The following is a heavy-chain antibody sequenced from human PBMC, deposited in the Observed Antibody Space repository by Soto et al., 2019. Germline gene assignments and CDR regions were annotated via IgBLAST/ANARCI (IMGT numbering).Heavy chain of an antibody. V-gene: IGHV3-33*01. CDR3: ARGFWQQLGDL. Sequence: QVQLVESGGGVVQPGSSLRLSCAASGFGLSDHGMDWVRQAPGKGLEWVAISYSDGRNKYYADSVKGRFTISRDNSKNTLDLQMNSLRGEDTALYYCARGFWQQLGDLWGQGTLVTVSS. CDR1: GFGLSDHG. CDR2: SYSDGRNK. D-gene: IGHD6-13*01. J-gene: IGHJ5*02.